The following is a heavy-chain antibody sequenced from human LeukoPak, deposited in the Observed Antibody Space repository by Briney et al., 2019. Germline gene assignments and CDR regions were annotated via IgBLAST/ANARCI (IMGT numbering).Heavy chain of an antibody. J-gene: IGHJ5*02. Sequence: SETLSLKCAVSDYSIRIGYYWGWIRQPPGKGLEWIGSISYSGTTYYNPSLKSRVTISLGTSNNQFSLKLASVTAADTAVYYCVASSGSYNSSGYCPSWLDPWGQGTLVTVSS. D-gene: IGHD3-22*01. CDR2: ISYSGTT. CDR1: DYSIRIGYY. CDR3: VASSGSYNSSGYCPSWLDP. V-gene: IGHV4-38-2*01.